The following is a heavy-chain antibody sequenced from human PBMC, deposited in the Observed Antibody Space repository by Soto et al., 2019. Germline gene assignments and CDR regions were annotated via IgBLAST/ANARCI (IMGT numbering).Heavy chain of an antibody. D-gene: IGHD2-8*01. CDR1: GYTFTSYG. V-gene: IGHV1-18*01. CDR2: INAYNGNT. Sequence: QVQLVQSGAEVKKPGASVRVSCKASGYTFTSYGISWVRQAPGQGLEWMGWINAYNGNTNYAQKLQGRVTMTTDTSTSTDYMELRSMRSDDTAVYYWARVVPPFDPWGQGTLVTVSS. J-gene: IGHJ5*02. CDR3: ARVVPPFDP.